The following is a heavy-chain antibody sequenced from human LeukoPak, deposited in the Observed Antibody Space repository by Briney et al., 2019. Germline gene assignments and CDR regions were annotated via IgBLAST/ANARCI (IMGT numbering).Heavy chain of an antibody. CDR1: GFSFSNYA. Sequence: PGGSLRLSCAASGFSFSNYAIHWVRQAPGKGLEWVAVISYDGSNKYYADSAKGRFTISRDNSKNTLYLQVNSLRGEDTAVYYCARDHYYGSGSYTAFDFWGQGTLVTVSS. CDR3: ARDHYYGSGSYTAFDF. V-gene: IGHV3-30*04. D-gene: IGHD3-10*01. J-gene: IGHJ4*02. CDR2: ISYDGSNK.